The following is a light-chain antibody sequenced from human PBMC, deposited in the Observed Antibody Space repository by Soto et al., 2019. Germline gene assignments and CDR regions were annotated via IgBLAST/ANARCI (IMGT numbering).Light chain of an antibody. CDR3: QQYNSYLYT. CDR2: KAS. CDR1: QSISSW. J-gene: IGKJ2*01. Sequence: DIQMTQSPSTLSASVGDRVTITCRASQSISSWLAWYQQKPGKAPKLLIYKASSLESGVQSRFSGSGDGTDFTLTISSLQPDDFATYYCQQYNSYLYTFGQGTKLEIK. V-gene: IGKV1-5*03.